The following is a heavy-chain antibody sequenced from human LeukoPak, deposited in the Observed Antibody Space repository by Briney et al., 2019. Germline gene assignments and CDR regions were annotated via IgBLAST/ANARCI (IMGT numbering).Heavy chain of an antibody. CDR3: ARESGDSNYYDY. V-gene: IGHV5-51*01. D-gene: IGHD6-13*01. CDR1: GYSFTSYW. Sequence: PGGSLKTSFKGSGYSFTSYWLGLVREMRGEGLGVVEMIYPGESDTRYSPSFQGQVTISADKSISTAYLQWSSLKASDTAMYYCARESGDSNYYDYWGQGTLVTVSS. CDR2: IYPGESDT. J-gene: IGHJ4*02.